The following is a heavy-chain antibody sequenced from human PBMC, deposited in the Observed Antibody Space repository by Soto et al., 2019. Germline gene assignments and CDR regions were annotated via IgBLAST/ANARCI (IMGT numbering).Heavy chain of an antibody. V-gene: IGHV1-69*08. CDR3: AREACSGGSCYSSSYWYFDL. D-gene: IGHD2-15*01. CDR2: IIPILGIA. Sequence: QVQLVQSGAEVKKPGSSVKVSCKASGGTFSSYTISWVRQAPGQGLEWMGRIIPILGIANYAQKFQGRVTITADKSXXTXYXXLSSLRSEDTAVYYCAREACSGGSCYSSSYWYFDLWGRGTLVTVSS. J-gene: IGHJ2*01. CDR1: GGTFSSYT.